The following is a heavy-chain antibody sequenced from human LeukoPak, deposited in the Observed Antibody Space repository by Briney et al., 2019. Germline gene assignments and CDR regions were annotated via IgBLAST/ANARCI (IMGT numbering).Heavy chain of an antibody. CDR2: INPNSGGT. CDR1: GYTFTGYY. D-gene: IGHD6-13*01. V-gene: IGHV1-2*02. CDR3: ARRGITAAPDYYYYYYMDV. Sequence: ASVKVSCKASGYTFTGYYMHWVRQAPGQGLEWMGWINPNSGGTNYAQKFQGRVTMTRDTSISTAYMELSRLRSDDTAVYYCARRGITAAPDYYYYYYMDVWGKGTTVTISS. J-gene: IGHJ6*03.